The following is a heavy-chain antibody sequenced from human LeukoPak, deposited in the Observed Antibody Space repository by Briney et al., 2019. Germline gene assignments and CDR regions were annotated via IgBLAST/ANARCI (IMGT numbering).Heavy chain of an antibody. V-gene: IGHV4-39*01. CDR1: GGSISSSSYY. CDR2: IYYTGST. D-gene: IGHD6-13*01. CDR3: ARRGSSWSPFDY. J-gene: IGHJ4*02. Sequence: SETLSLTCTVSGGSISSSSYYWGWIRQPPGKGLEWIGSIYYTGSTYYNPSLNSRLTISVDTSKNQFSLKLSSVTAADTAVYYCARRGSSWSPFDYWGQGTLVTVSS.